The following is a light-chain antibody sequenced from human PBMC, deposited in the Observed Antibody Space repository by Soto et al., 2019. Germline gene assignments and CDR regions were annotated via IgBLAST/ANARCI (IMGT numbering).Light chain of an antibody. CDR2: DVS. CDR3: SSYTSTPTLV. V-gene: IGLV2-14*01. J-gene: IGLJ2*01. CDR1: SSDVGDYNY. Sequence: QSVLTQPASVSGSPGQSITISCTGTSSDVGDYNYVSWYQQHPGKAPKLMIYDVSNRPSGVSNRFSGSKSGYTASLTISGLQAEDEADYYCSSYTSTPTLVFGGGTKLT.